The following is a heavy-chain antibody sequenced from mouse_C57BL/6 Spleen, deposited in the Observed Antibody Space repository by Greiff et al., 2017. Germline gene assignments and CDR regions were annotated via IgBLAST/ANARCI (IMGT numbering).Heavy chain of an antibody. J-gene: IGHJ2*01. D-gene: IGHD1-1*01. CDR3: ARFDYGSSPFGY. CDR1: GYTFTDYY. CDR2: IYPGSGNT. Sequence: QVQLQQSGAELVRPGASVKLSCKASGYTFTDYYINWVKQRPGQGLEWIARIYPGSGNTYYNGKFKGKATLTAEKSSSTAYMQLSSLTSEDSAVYFCARFDYGSSPFGYWGQGTTLTVSS. V-gene: IGHV1-76*01.